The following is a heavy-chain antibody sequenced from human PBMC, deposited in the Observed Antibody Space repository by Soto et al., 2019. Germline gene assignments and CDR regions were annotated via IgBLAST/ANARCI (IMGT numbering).Heavy chain of an antibody. D-gene: IGHD2-2*01. CDR1: GGSISSGGYY. CDR2: IYYSGST. CDR3: ASSTTSANNFDY. J-gene: IGHJ4*02. V-gene: IGHV4-31*03. Sequence: QVQLQESGPGLVKPSQTLSLTCTVSGGSISSGGYYWSWIRQHPGKGLEWSGYIYYSGSTYYNPYLKTRLTRSVDTSKNPLCLKLSSVTAADTAVYSCASSTTSANNFDYWGQGTLVTVSS.